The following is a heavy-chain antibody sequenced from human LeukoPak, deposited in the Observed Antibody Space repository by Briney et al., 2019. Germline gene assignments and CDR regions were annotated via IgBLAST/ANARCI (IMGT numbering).Heavy chain of an antibody. V-gene: IGHV4-34*01. CDR2: INHSGST. J-gene: IGHJ6*03. D-gene: IGHD3-22*01. CDR1: GGSFSGYY. CDR3: ARVLAYYYDSSGYSIYYYYYYMDV. Sequence: SETLSLTCAVYGGSFSGYYWSWIRQPPGKGLEWIGEINHSGSTNYNPSLKSRVTISVDTSKNQFSLKLSSVTAADTAVYYCARVLAYYYDSSGYSIYYYYYYMDVWGKGTTVTAPS.